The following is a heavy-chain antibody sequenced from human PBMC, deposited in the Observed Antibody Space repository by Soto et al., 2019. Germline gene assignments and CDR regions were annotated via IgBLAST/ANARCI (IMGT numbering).Heavy chain of an antibody. CDR1: GFTLSGYD. J-gene: IGHJ6*02. Sequence: EVQLVESGGGLVQPGGSLRLSCAASGFTLSGYDIHWVRQATGKGLEWVSGIGSAGDTYYEDYVKGRFTISRENAKSTLYLKMNSLSVGDTAVYYCTRKTSANGMAGWGQGTRVNVSS. CDR2: IGSAGDT. CDR3: TRKTSANGMAG. V-gene: IGHV3-13*01. D-gene: IGHD6-6*01.